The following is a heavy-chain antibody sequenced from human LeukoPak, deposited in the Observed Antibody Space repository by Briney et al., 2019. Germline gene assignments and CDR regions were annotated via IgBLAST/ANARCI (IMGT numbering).Heavy chain of an antibody. J-gene: IGHJ6*03. D-gene: IGHD6-19*01. V-gene: IGHV3-30*04. CDR1: GFTFKNYA. Sequence: TGGSLRLSCAASGFTFKNYAMHWVRQAPGKGLEWVADISYDGSNKYYADSVKGRFTISRDNSKNTLYLQMNSLRAEDTAVYYCARETKGQWLVSNHYYYYMDVWGKGTTVTVSS. CDR2: ISYDGSNK. CDR3: ARETKGQWLVSNHYYYYMDV.